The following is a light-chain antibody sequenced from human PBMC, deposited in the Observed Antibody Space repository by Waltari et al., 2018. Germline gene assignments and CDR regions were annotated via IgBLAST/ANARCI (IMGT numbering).Light chain of an antibody. Sequence: IVMTQSPASLSVSLGERATLSCRASQSVSTSLAWYQQRPGQAPRPLIYGASPRASGIPARFSGVGSGPEFTLTISSLQSEDLGIYYCQQYNKWPTTFGQGTRLDIK. CDR3: QQYNKWPTT. CDR2: GAS. CDR1: QSVSTS. V-gene: IGKV3-15*01. J-gene: IGKJ5*01.